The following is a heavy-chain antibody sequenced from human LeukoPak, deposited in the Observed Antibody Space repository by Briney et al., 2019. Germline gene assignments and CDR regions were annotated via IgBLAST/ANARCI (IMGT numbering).Heavy chain of an antibody. Sequence: PGGSLRLSCAASGFTFNSYGIHWVRQAPGKWLEWVAFIWYDGSNKYYADSVKGRFTISRDNSKNTLYLQMNSLRAEDTAVYYCARARTTRGFDYWGQGTLVTVSS. CDR2: IWYDGSNK. V-gene: IGHV3-33*01. CDR3: ARARTTRGFDY. J-gene: IGHJ4*02. CDR1: GFTFNSYG. D-gene: IGHD4-17*01.